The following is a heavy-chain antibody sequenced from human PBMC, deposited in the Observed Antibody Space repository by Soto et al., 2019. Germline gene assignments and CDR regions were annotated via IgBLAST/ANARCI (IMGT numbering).Heavy chain of an antibody. CDR2: ISYDGSNK. CDR3: AKDRLGRAPRRGMDV. V-gene: IGHV3-30*18. CDR1: GFTFSSYG. Sequence: QVQLVESGGGVVQPGRSLRLSCAASGFTFSSYGMHWVRQAPGKGLEWVAVISYDGSNKYYADSVKGRFTITRDNSKNAMYLQMKSLRDEDAGVYFRAKDRLGRAPRRGMDVWGQGATVAVSS. J-gene: IGHJ6*02. D-gene: IGHD7-27*01.